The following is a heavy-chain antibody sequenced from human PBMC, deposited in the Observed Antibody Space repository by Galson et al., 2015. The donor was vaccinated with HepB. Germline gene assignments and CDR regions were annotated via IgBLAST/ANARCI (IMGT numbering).Heavy chain of an antibody. V-gene: IGHV1-46*01. D-gene: IGHD3-22*01. CDR3: ATDRLRSYYDSSGYRTYYFDY. CDR1: GYTFTSYH. J-gene: IGHJ4*02. CDR2: INPSGGST. Sequence: SVKVSCKASGYTFTSYHMHWVRQAPGQGLEWMGIINPSGGSTSYAQKFQGRVTMTRDTSTSTVYMELSSLRSEDTAVYYCATDRLRSYYDSSGYRTYYFDYWGQGTLVTVSS.